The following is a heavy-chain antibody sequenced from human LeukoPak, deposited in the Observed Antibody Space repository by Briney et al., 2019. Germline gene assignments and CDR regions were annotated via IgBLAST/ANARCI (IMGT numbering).Heavy chain of an antibody. CDR2: IIPILGIA. J-gene: IGHJ4*02. CDR3: AATNYYDSSGRMPPNY. V-gene: IGHV1-69*04. CDR1: AGTFSSYA. Sequence: SVNLSFKASAGTFSSYAISWERQAPGQGLEWMGRIIPILGIANYAQKFQGRVTITADKSTSTAYMELSSLRSEDTAVYYCAATNYYDSSGRMPPNYWGQGTLVTVSS. D-gene: IGHD3-22*01.